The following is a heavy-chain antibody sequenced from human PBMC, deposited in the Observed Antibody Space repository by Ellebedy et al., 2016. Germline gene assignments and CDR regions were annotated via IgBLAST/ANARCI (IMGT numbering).Heavy chain of an antibody. CDR2: INAGNGNT. D-gene: IGHD1-1*01. CDR3: ASGETILNDYYYYAMDV. Sequence: ASVKVSCKAFGFIFDDYYMHWVRQAPGQRLEWMGWINAGNGNTKYSQRFQGRVTITRDTSASTAYMELSSLRSEDTALYYCASGETILNDYYYYAMDVWGQGTTVTVSS. V-gene: IGHV1-3*01. J-gene: IGHJ6*02. CDR1: GFIFDDYY.